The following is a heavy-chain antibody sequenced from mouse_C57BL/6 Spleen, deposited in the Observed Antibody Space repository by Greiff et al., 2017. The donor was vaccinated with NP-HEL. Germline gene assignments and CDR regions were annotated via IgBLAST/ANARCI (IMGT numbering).Heavy chain of an antibody. J-gene: IGHJ2*01. V-gene: IGHV1-80*01. CDR2: IYPGDGDT. Sequence: QVHVKQSGAELVKPGASVKISCKASGYAFSSYWMNWVKQRPGKGLEWIGQIYPGDGDTNYNGKFKGKATLTADKSSSTAYMQLSSLTSEDSAVYFCARTGRFITTVDGLFDYWGQGTTLTVSS. CDR3: ARTGRFITTVDGLFDY. D-gene: IGHD1-1*01. CDR1: GYAFSSYW.